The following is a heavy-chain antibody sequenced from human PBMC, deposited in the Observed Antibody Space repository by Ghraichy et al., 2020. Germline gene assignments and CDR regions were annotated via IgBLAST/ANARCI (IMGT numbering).Heavy chain of an antibody. V-gene: IGHV5-51*01. D-gene: IGHD6-19*01. CDR2: IYPGDSDT. J-gene: IGHJ6*02. CDR1: GYSFTSYW. Sequence: GESLNISCKGSGYSFTSYWIGWVRQMPGKGLEWMGIIYPGDSDTRYSPSFQGQVTISADKSISTAYLQWSSLKASDTAMYYCARLGEGIAVAGHNSGYYYYGMDVWGQGTTVTVSS. CDR3: ARLGEGIAVAGHNSGYYYYGMDV.